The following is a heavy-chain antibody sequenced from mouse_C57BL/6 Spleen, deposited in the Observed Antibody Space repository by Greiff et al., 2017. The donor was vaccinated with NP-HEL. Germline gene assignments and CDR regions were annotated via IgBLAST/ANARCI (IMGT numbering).Heavy chain of an antibody. J-gene: IGHJ4*01. CDR1: GYTFTSYW. V-gene: IGHV1-50*01. CDR2: IDPSDSHT. D-gene: IGHD1-1*01. CDR3: ARQLPYAMDY. Sequence: QVQLQQSGTELVKPGASVKLSCKASGYTFTSYWMQWVKQRPGQGLEWIGEIDPSDSHTNYNQKFKGKATLTVDTSSSTAYMQLSSLTSEDSEVYYCARQLPYAMDYWGQGTSVTVSS.